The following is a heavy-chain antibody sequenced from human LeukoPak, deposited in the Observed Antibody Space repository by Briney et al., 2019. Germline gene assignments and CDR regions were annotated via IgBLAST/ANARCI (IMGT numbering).Heavy chain of an antibody. J-gene: IGHJ1*01. D-gene: IGHD1-26*01. Sequence: ASVKVSCKASGYTFTSYGISWVRQAPGQGLEWMGWISAYNGNTNYAQKLQGRVTMTTDTSTSTAYVELRSLRSDDTAVYYCARDRGIVGATSLGEYFQRWGRGTLVTVSS. CDR3: ARDRGIVGATSLGEYFQR. CDR1: GYTFTSYG. CDR2: ISAYNGNT. V-gene: IGHV1-18*01.